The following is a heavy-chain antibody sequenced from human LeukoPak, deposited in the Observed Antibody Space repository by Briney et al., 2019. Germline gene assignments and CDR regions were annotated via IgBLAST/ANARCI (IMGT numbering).Heavy chain of an antibody. J-gene: IGHJ4*02. Sequence: ASVKVSCKASGYIFTSYGISWVRQAPGQGLEWMGWISAYNGNTNYAQKLQGRVTMTTDTSTSTAYMELRSLRSDDTAVYYCARDPDGCSGGSCCVAWGQGTLVSVSS. V-gene: IGHV1-18*01. CDR1: GYIFTSYG. CDR3: ARDPDGCSGGSCCVA. CDR2: ISAYNGNT. D-gene: IGHD2-15*01.